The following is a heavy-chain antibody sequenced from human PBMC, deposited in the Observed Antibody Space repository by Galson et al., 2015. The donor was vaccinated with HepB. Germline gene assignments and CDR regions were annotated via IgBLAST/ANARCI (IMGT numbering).Heavy chain of an antibody. V-gene: IGHV4-34*01. CDR3: ARPYYGGKLLNY. CDR1: GGSFSGYY. Sequence: LTCAVYGGSFSGYYWSWIRQPPGKGLEWIGEINHSGSTNYNPSLKSRVTISVDTSKNQFSLKLSSVTAADTAVYYCARPYYGGKLLNYWGQGTLVTVSS. CDR2: INHSGST. D-gene: IGHD4-23*01. J-gene: IGHJ4*02.